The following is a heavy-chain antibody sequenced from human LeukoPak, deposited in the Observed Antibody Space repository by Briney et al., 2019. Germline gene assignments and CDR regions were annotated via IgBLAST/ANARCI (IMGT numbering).Heavy chain of an antibody. CDR2: IYTSGST. J-gene: IGHJ6*03. CDR1: GGSISSYY. D-gene: IGHD6-13*01. V-gene: IGHV4-4*07. CDR3: ASRAAAGYYYMDV. Sequence: SETLSLTCTVSGGSISSYYWSWIRQPAGQGLEWIGRIYTSGSTNYNPSLKSRVTMSVDTSKNQFSLKLSSVTAADTAVYYCASRAAAGYYYMDVWGKGTTVTVS.